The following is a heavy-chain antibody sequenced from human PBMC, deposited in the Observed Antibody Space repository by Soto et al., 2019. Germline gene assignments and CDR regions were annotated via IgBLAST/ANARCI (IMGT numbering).Heavy chain of an antibody. CDR3: AGIYVWGIIHDIGNVDC. D-gene: IGHD3-16*01. V-gene: IGHV4-30-4*01. CDR2: IYNTGST. J-gene: IGHJ4*02. Sequence: PSETLSLTCTVSGGSINSGDYYWSWLRQSPGKGLEWIGYIYNTGSTYYNPSLRSRVLMSLNTSKNQFSLNVSSVTAADTAVYFCAGIYVWGIIHDIGNVDCWGQGTLVPVSS. CDR1: GGSINSGDYY.